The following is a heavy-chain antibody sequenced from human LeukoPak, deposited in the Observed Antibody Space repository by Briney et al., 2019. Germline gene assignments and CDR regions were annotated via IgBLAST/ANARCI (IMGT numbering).Heavy chain of an antibody. CDR2: INHSGST. J-gene: IGHJ4*02. Sequence: PSETLSLTCAVYGGSFSGYYWSWIRQPPGKGLEWIGEINHSGSTNYNPSLKSRVTISVDTSKNQFSLKLSSVTAADTAVYYCARPGPMITFGVHAAYFDYWGQGTLVTVSS. CDR3: ARPGPMITFGVHAAYFDY. D-gene: IGHD3-16*01. CDR1: GGSFSGYY. V-gene: IGHV4-34*01.